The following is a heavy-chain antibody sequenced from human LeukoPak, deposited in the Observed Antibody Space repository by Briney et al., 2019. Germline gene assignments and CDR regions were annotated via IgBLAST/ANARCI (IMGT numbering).Heavy chain of an antibody. CDR3: MRLPLDYSLDH. CDR1: GDSISSTTYW. Sequence: PSETLSLTCTVSGDSISSTTYWWGWIRQSPGKGLEWIGSMSYVGITSYNPSLKSRVTISVDTSKNQFSLMLSSVTAADTAVYYCMRLPLDYSLDHWGQGTPVSVSS. CDR2: MSYVGIT. D-gene: IGHD4-11*01. V-gene: IGHV4-39*01. J-gene: IGHJ4*02.